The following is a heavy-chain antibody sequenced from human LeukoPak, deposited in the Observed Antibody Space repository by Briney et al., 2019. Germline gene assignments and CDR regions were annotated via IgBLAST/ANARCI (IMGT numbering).Heavy chain of an antibody. V-gene: IGHV4-61*02. CDR3: ARTYYYDSSGYYPFDY. CDR1: GGSISSGSYY. CDR2: IFTSGST. D-gene: IGHD3-22*01. J-gene: IGHJ4*02. Sequence: PSETLSLTCTVSGGSISSGSYYWSWIRQPAGKGLEWIGRIFTSGSTKYNPSLKSRVTISVDTSKNQFSLKLSSVTAADTAVYYCARTYYYDSSGYYPFDYWGQGTLVTVSS.